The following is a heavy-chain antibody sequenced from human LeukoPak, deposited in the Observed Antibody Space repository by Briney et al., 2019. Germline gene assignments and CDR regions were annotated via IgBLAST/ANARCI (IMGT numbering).Heavy chain of an antibody. CDR3: ARGFSAAAGMGNPFDY. Sequence: PGGSLRLSCAASGFTFSSYSMNWVRQAPGKGLEWVSSISSSSSYIYYADSVKGRFTISRDNAKNSLYLQMNSLRAEDTAVYYCARGFSAAAGMGNPFDYWGQGTLVTVPS. CDR2: ISSSSSYI. J-gene: IGHJ4*02. V-gene: IGHV3-21*01. CDR1: GFTFSSYS. D-gene: IGHD6-13*01.